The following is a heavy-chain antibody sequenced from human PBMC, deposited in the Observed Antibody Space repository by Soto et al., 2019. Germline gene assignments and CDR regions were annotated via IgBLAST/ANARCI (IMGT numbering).Heavy chain of an antibody. Sequence: SVKVSCKASGGTFSSYAISWVRQAPGQGLEWMGGIIPIFGTANYAQKFQGRVTITADESTSTAYMELSSLRSEDTAVYYCARGGRVIAVAGTSVRAFDICGQGTMVTVS. CDR2: IIPIFGTA. CDR1: GGTFSSYA. CDR3: ARGGRVIAVAGTSVRAFDI. D-gene: IGHD6-19*01. V-gene: IGHV1-69*13. J-gene: IGHJ3*02.